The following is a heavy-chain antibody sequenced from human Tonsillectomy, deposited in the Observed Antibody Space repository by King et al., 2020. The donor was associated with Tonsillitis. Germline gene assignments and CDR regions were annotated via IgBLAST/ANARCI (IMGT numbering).Heavy chain of an antibody. D-gene: IGHD5-18*01. CDR1: GFTFDDYA. CDR2: ISWNSGSI. J-gene: IGHJ3*02. CDR3: AKGGYSYGYRDAFDI. V-gene: IGHV3-9*01. Sequence: VQLVESGGGLVQPGRSLRLSCAASGFTFDDYAMHWVRQAPGKGLEWVSGISWNSGSIGYADSVKGRFTISRDNAKNFLYLQMNSLRAEDTALYYCAKGGYSYGYRDAFDIWGQGTMVTVSS.